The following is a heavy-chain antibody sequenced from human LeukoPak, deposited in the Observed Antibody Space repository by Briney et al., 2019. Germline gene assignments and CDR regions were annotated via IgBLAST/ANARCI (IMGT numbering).Heavy chain of an antibody. D-gene: IGHD3-9*01. J-gene: IGHJ4*02. CDR1: GFTFSSYA. V-gene: IGHV3-23*01. Sequence: GGSLRLSCAASGFTFSSYAMSWVRQAPGKGLEWVSAISGSGGSTYYADSVKGRFTISRDNAKNSLYLQMNSLRAEDTAVYYCARAGKEYYDILTGYYNEVYFDYWGQGTLVTVSS. CDR2: ISGSGGST. CDR3: ARAGKEYYDILTGYYNEVYFDY.